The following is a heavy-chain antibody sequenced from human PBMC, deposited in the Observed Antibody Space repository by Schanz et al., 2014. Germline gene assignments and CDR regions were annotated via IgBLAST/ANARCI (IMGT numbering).Heavy chain of an antibody. V-gene: IGHV3-21*02. CDR1: RIIFGTYS. CDR2: INSRSNFI. D-gene: IGHD3-22*01. J-gene: IGHJ4*02. CDR3: ARGREVVAKIFDV. Sequence: EAQLLESGGGLVQPGGSLRLSCAASRIIFGTYSMNWIRQTPKGLEWVSSINSRSNFIYYADSVKGRFTISRDNAKNSLYLQMNSLRAEDTGVYYCARGREVVAKIFDVWGQGTLVTVSS.